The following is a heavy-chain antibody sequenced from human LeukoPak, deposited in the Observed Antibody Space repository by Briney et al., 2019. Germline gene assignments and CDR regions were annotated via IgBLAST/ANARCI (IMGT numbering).Heavy chain of an antibody. Sequence: ASVTVSCTASGYSFGDYGFSWVRQAPGQGLEWLGWISAYNGNRNYAQKVEGRATMTTDTSTSTAFLELRGLRPDDTAVYYCARDDSGAKVDIDYWGQGTLLIVSS. V-gene: IGHV1-18*01. CDR2: ISAYNGNR. J-gene: IGHJ4*02. D-gene: IGHD5-12*01. CDR1: GYSFGDYG. CDR3: ARDDSGAKVDIDY.